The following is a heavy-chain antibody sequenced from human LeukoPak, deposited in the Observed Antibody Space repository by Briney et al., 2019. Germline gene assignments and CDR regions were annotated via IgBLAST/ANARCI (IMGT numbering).Heavy chain of an antibody. J-gene: IGHJ5*02. V-gene: IGHV3-23*01. CDR3: AKGQYYGSRGYSGNWFDP. D-gene: IGHD3-22*01. CDR2: ITGSGGST. Sequence: GGSLRLSCAASGFTFSSYAMNWVRQAPGKGLEWVSTITGSGGSTYYADSVKGRFTISRDNSKNTLYLQMSSLRAEDTALYYCAKGQYYGSRGYSGNWFDPWGQGTLVTVSS. CDR1: GFTFSSYA.